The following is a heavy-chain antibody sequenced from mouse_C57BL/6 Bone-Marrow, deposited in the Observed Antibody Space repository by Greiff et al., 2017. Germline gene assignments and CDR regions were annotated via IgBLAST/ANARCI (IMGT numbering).Heavy chain of an antibody. CDR3: ARRGFIPTVPFFAY. D-gene: IGHD1-1*01. CDR1: GYTFTDYY. V-gene: IGHV1-19*01. J-gene: IGHJ2*01. Sequence: EVQLQQSGPVLVKPGASVKMSCKASGYTFTDYYMNWVKQSHGKSLEWIGVINPYNGGTSYNQKFKGKATLTVDKSSSTAYMELNSLTSEDSAVYYCARRGFIPTVPFFAYWCQGTTLTVSS. CDR2: INPYNGGT.